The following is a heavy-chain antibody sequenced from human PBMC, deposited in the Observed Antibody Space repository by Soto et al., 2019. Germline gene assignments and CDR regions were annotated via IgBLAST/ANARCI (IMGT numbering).Heavy chain of an antibody. D-gene: IGHD3-9*01. CDR2: IYWDDAN. V-gene: IGHV2-5*02. Sequence: QITLKESGPTLVKPTQTLTLTCTFSGFSLSTSGVGVGWIRQPPGEALEWLAVIYWDDANEYSPSLKNRLTIPKDTPKTQVATTTPNLGLMDTGTYYSARKGPEDWPLDYWGKGNLVTVSS. CDR3: ARKGPEDWPLDY. J-gene: IGHJ4*02. CDR1: GFSLSTSGVG.